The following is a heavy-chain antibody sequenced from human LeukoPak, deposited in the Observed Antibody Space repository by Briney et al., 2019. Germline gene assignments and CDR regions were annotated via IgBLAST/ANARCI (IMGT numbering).Heavy chain of an antibody. V-gene: IGHV3-7*01. CDR1: GFTFSSYW. D-gene: IGHD3-9*01. J-gene: IGHJ6*03. Sequence: PGGSLRLSCAASGFTFSSYWMSWVRQAPGKGLEWVTNIKQDGGEIYYVDSVKGRFSISRDDAKNSLYLQMNNLRAEDTAVYYCARVGLDILTGYFYYYYMDVWGKGTTVTVSS. CDR2: IKQDGGEI. CDR3: ARVGLDILTGYFYYYYMDV.